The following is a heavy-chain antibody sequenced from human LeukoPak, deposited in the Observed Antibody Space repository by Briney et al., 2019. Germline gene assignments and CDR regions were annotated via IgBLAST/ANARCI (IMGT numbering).Heavy chain of an antibody. CDR1: GFTFSSYA. J-gene: IGHJ3*02. CDR3: AKGGSITAMVVTPDAFDI. D-gene: IGHD3-22*01. V-gene: IGHV3-23*01. CDR2: ISGSGDSA. Sequence: PGGSLRLSCAASGFTFSSYAMTWVRQAPGKGLEWVSGISGSGDSAYYADSVKGRFTISRDNSKNTVYLQMNSLRGDDTAVYYCAKGGSITAMVVTPDAFDIWGQGTMVTVSS.